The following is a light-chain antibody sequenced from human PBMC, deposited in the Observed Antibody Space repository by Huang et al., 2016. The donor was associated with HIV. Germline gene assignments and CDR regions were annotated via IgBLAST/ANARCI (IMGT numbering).Light chain of an antibody. Sequence: EIVMTQSPATLSVSPGERATLSCRASQSVAKHFAWYQQKPGQAPRLLIYGASTRATGIPARFSGSGSGTEFTPTISSLQSEDFAVYYCHHYSNWPPTWTFGQGTKVEIK. CDR1: QSVAKH. CDR3: HHYSNWPPTWT. J-gene: IGKJ1*01. V-gene: IGKV3-15*01. CDR2: GAS.